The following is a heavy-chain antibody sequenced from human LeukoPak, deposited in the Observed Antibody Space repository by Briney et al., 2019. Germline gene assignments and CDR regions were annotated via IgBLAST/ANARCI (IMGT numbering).Heavy chain of an antibody. CDR3: ARIAGYCSSTSCYAFDI. Sequence: GGSLRLSCAASGFTFSSYWMSWVRQAPGKGLEWVANIKQDGSEKYYVDSVKGRFTISRDNAKNSLYLQMNSLRAEDTAMYYCARIAGYCSSTSCYAFDIWGQGTMVTVSS. J-gene: IGHJ3*02. D-gene: IGHD2-2*01. V-gene: IGHV3-7*03. CDR2: IKQDGSEK. CDR1: GFTFSSYW.